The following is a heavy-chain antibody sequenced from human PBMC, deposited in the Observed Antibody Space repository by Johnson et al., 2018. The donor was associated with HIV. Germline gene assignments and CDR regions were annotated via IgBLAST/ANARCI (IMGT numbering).Heavy chain of an antibody. Sequence: QVQLVESGGGVVQPGGSLRLSCAASGFTFSSYGMHWVRQAPGKGLEWVAFIRYDGSNKYYADSVKGRFTISRENSTNTLYLQMSSLRAEDTAVYYCAKDRGDGYTTAWAFDMWGEGTRVTVSS. CDR3: AKDRGDGYTTAWAFDM. V-gene: IGHV3-30*02. CDR2: IRYDGSNK. J-gene: IGHJ3*02. CDR1: GFTFSSYG. D-gene: IGHD5-24*01.